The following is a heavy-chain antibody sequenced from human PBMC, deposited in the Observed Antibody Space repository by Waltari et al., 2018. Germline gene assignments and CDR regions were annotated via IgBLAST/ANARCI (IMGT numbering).Heavy chain of an antibody. Sequence: EVQVLESGGGLVQPGGSLRLSCAASGFTFSNYAMSWVRQAPGMGVEWVSGISGDGGDTTYYADSVKGRFTISRDNSKSTLYLQMNSLRAEDTAVYYCAKFPSDMWGQGTMVTVSS. CDR3: AKFPSDM. CDR2: ISGDGGDTT. V-gene: IGHV3-23*01. CDR1: GFTFSNYA. J-gene: IGHJ3*02.